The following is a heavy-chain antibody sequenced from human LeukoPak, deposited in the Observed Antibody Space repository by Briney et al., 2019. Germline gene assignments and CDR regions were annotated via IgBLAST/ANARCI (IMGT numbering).Heavy chain of an antibody. CDR2: INHSGST. CDR3: ARGRVGSWYDWFDP. D-gene: IGHD6-13*01. CDR1: GGSFSGYY. V-gene: IGHV4-34*01. Sequence: SETLSLTCAVHGGSFSGYYWSWLRQPPGKGLDWIGEINHSGSTNYNPSFKSRVTISVDTSKNQFSLKLSSVTAADTAAYYCARGRVGSWYDWFDPWGQGTLVTVSS. J-gene: IGHJ5*02.